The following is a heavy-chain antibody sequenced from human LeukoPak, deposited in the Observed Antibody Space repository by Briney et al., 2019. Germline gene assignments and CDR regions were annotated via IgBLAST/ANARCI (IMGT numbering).Heavy chain of an antibody. V-gene: IGHV3-21*01. CDR1: GFTFSSYG. CDR2: ISSSSSYI. J-gene: IGHJ6*04. Sequence: PGRSLRLSYAASGFTFSSYGMHWVRQAPGKGLEWVSSISSSSSYIYYADSVKGRFTISRDNAKNSLYLQMNSLRAEDTAVYYCARGGPDYYYYGMDVWGKGTTVTVSS. CDR3: ARGGPDYYYYGMDV.